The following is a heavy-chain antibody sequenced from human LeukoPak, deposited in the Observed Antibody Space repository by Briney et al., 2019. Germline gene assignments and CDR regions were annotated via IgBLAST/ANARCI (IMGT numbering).Heavy chain of an antibody. D-gene: IGHD2-2*01. V-gene: IGHV3-30-3*01. CDR3: AREGGYCSSTTCYFDS. J-gene: IGHJ4*02. Sequence: GRSLRLSCAASGFXFSSYSIHWVRQAPGKGREWVAVISDDGSKKSYADSVKGRFTVSRDNSKNTLYLQMNSPRVEDTAVYYCAREGGYCSSTTCYFDSWGQGTLVTVSS. CDR2: ISDDGSKK. CDR1: GFXFSSYS.